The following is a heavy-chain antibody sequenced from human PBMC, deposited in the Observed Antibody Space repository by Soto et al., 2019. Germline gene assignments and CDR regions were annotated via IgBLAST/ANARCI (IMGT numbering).Heavy chain of an antibody. CDR2: INPSGGST. CDR3: ARDKSTALLVNWYYYGMDV. V-gene: IGHV1-46*01. Sequence: ASVKVSCKASGYTFTSYYMHWVRQAPGQGLEWMGIINPSGGSTSYAQKFQGRVTMTRDTSTSTVYMELSSLRSEDTAVYYCARDKSTALLVNWYYYGMDVWGQGTTVTVSS. J-gene: IGHJ6*02. D-gene: IGHD1-1*01. CDR1: GYTFTSYY.